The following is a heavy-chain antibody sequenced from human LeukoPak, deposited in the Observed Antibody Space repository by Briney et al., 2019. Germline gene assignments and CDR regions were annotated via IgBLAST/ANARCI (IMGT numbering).Heavy chain of an antibody. D-gene: IGHD2-15*01. CDR2: ISYSGGSI. CDR3: ARGPYCSGGTCFSLGEFDP. CDR1: GFTFSSHG. V-gene: IGHV3-23*01. Sequence: GGTLRLSCAASGFTFSSHGMNWVRQAPGKGLEWVSGISYSGGSIYYADSVKDRFTISRDNSRNTFYLQMNSLRVEDTAVYYCARGPYCSGGTCFSLGEFDPWGQGTLVTVSS. J-gene: IGHJ5*02.